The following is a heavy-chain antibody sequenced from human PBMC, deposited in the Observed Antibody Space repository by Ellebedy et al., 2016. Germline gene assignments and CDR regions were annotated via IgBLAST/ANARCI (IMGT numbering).Heavy chain of an antibody. Sequence: SVKVSCXASGFTFSYSAIQWVRQARGQPLEWVGWIAVGSGRTNFAQRFQDRVSIISGVSTRTVSMELSNLRSEDTAVYYCATGIPAVSAAIVYPRRYGLDLWGQGTSVTVSS. CDR2: IAVGSGRT. D-gene: IGHD2-2*01. V-gene: IGHV1-58*02. CDR3: ATGIPAVSAAIVYPRRYGLDL. J-gene: IGHJ6*02. CDR1: GFTFSYSA.